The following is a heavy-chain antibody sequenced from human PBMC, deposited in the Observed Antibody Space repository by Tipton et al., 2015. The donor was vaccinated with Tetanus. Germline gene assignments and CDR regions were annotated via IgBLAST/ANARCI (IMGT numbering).Heavy chain of an antibody. V-gene: IGHV1-2*02. CDR1: GYTFTGYY. Sequence: QLVQSGAEVKKPGASLKVSCKASGYTFTGYYLYWVRQAPGQGLEWMGWIDPNSGGTAYAQKFQGRVTMTRDTSISTVDMELGRLRSDDPAVYYCARDRGDYIYYGMAVWGPGTTVTVSS. D-gene: IGHD3-22*01. J-gene: IGHJ6*02. CDR2: IDPNSGGT. CDR3: ARDRGDYIYYGMAV.